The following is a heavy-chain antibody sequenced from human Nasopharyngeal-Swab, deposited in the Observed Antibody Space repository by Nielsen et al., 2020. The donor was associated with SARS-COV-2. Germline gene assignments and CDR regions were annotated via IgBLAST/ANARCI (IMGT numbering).Heavy chain of an antibody. CDR3: ARDQDNALYD. CDR2: VDYDGVRT. J-gene: IGHJ4*02. Sequence: GESLKISCTGSGYTFSNYAISWVRQAPGQGLEWVSTVDYDGVRTHYADSVEGRFTISRDNSRNTAYLQIKSLRVEDAAVYYCARDQDNALYDWGQGTLVTVSS. D-gene: IGHD2-15*01. CDR1: GYTFSNYA. V-gene: IGHV3-23*01.